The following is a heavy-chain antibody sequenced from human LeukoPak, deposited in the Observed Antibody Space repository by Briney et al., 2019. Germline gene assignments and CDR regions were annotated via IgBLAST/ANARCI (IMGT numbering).Heavy chain of an antibody. CDR3: AKDRYCSGGSCYSGAFDI. CDR2: ISGSGGST. CDR1: GFTFSSYA. J-gene: IGHJ3*02. V-gene: IGHV3-23*01. D-gene: IGHD2-15*01. Sequence: GGSLRLSCAASGFTFSSYAMSWVRQAPGKGLEWVSAISGSGGSTYYADSVKGRFTISRDNSKNTLYLQMNSLRAEDTAVYYCAKDRYCSGGSCYSGAFDIWGQGTMVTVSS.